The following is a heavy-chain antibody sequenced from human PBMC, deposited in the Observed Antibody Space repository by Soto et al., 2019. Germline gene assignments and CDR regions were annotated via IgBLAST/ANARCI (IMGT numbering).Heavy chain of an antibody. D-gene: IGHD5-12*01. CDR3: ARGRGYSGYDPNTNFDY. Sequence: SETLSLTCAVYGGSFSGYYWSWIRQPPGKGLEWIGEINHSGSTNYNPSLKSRVTISVDTSKNQFSLKLSSVTAADTAVYYCARGRGYSGYDPNTNFDYWGQGTLVTVSS. CDR1: GGSFSGYY. CDR2: INHSGST. J-gene: IGHJ4*02. V-gene: IGHV4-34*01.